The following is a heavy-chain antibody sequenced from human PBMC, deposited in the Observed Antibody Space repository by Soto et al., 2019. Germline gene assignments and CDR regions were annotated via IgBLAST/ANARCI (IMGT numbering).Heavy chain of an antibody. CDR2: IYYSGST. CDR1: GGSISSGDHY. J-gene: IGHJ6*02. Sequence: PSETLSLTCTVSGGSISSGDHYWSWIRQLPGKGLEWIGYIYYSGSTYYNPSLKSRVTISIDTSKNQFSLKLSSVTAADTAVYYCARDLGWYPMDVWGQGTTVTVSS. CDR3: ARDLGWYPMDV. V-gene: IGHV4-31*03. D-gene: IGHD2-15*01.